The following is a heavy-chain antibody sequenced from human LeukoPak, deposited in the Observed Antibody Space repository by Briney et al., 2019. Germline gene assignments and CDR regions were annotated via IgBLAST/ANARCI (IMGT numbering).Heavy chain of an antibody. Sequence: GGSLRLSCAASGFTFDDYAMHWVRQVRGKGLEWVSGISWNSGSIGYADSVKGRFTISRDNDKNSLYLQMNSLRAEDTALYHCARDPLYCSSTSCSTDYFDYWGQGTLVTVSS. CDR2: ISWNSGSI. D-gene: IGHD2-2*01. CDR3: ARDPLYCSSTSCSTDYFDY. V-gene: IGHV3-9*01. CDR1: GFTFDDYA. J-gene: IGHJ4*02.